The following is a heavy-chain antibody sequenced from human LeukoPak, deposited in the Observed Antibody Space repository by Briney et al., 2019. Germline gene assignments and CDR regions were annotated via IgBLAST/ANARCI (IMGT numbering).Heavy chain of an antibody. J-gene: IGHJ4*02. CDR3: AKDKSPWEPNGLDY. D-gene: IGHD1-26*01. Sequence: SVSDACQATGGTHNGYAICWVCQSPGQGLEWMGGIIPIYATPHSAQKFQGRVTITTDESTSTEFMDLSSLRSEDTAVYYCAKDKSPWEPNGLDYWGQGTLVTVSS. CDR1: GGTHNGYA. CDR2: IIPIYATP. V-gene: IGHV1-69*05.